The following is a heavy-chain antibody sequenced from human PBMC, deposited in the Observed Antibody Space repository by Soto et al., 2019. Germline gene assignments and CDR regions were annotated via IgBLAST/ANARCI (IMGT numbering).Heavy chain of an antibody. D-gene: IGHD1-7*01. V-gene: IGHV1-46*01. J-gene: IGHJ5*02. CDR2: MNPAGGYT. CDR3: ARGGDWNLGFDP. Sequence: QVQLVQSGAEVKKPGASVKVSCKPSGYTFTSYYMHWVRQAPGQGLEWMGIMNPAGGYTSYAQKFQGRVTMTRDRSTSTVYMELSSLRSEDTAVYYCARGGDWNLGFDPWGQGTLVTVSS. CDR1: GYTFTSYY.